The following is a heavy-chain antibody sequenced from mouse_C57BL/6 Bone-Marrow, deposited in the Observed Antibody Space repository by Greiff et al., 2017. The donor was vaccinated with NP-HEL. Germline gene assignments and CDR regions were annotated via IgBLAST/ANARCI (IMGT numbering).Heavy chain of an antibody. J-gene: IGHJ4*01. V-gene: IGHV1-82*01. CDR1: GYAFSSSW. CDR2: IYPGDGDT. CDR3: AIFYGSSSYAMDY. Sequence: VQLQESGPELVKPGASVKISCKASGYAFSSSWMNWVKQRPGKGLEWIGRIYPGDGDTNYNGKFKGKATLTVDKSSSTAYMQLSSLTSEDSAVYFCAIFYGSSSYAMDYWGQGTSVTVSS. D-gene: IGHD1-1*01.